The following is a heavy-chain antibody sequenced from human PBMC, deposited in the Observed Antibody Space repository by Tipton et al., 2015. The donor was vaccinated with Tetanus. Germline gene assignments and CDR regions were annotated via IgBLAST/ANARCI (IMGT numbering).Heavy chain of an antibody. D-gene: IGHD3-3*02. J-gene: IGHJ3*02. V-gene: IGHV4-4*07. CDR1: GGSISSYY. CDR3: ARMDRLAWTTAPNYAFDI. Sequence: TLSLTCTVSGGSISSYYWSWIRQPAGKGLEWIGRIYTSGSTNYNPSLKSRVTMSVDTSKNQFSLKLSSVTAADTAVYYCARMDRLAWTTAPNYAFDIWGQGTMVTVSS. CDR2: IYTSGST.